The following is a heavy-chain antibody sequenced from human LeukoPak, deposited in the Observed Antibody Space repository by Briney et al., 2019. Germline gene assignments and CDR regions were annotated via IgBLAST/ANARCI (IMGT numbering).Heavy chain of an antibody. CDR2: INAGNGNT. V-gene: IGHV1-3*01. CDR3: ARVGYDILTGYYRYGMDV. CDR1: GYTFTSYA. Sequence: ASVKVSCKASGYTFTSYAMHWVRQAPGQRLEWMGWINAGNGNTKYSQKFQGRVTITRDTSASTAYMELSGLRSEDTAVYYCARVGYDILTGYYRYGMDVWGKGTTVTVSS. J-gene: IGHJ6*04. D-gene: IGHD3-9*01.